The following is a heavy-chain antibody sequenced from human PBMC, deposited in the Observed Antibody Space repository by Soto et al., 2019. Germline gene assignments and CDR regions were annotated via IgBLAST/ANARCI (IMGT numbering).Heavy chain of an antibody. D-gene: IGHD2-15*01. V-gene: IGHV6-1*01. CDR3: ARSEEDSDYYYYGMDV. CDR2: TYYRSRWYS. Sequence: PSHTLSLTCVGSGYTVSSNSVAWNWVRQSPSRGLEWLGRTYYRSRWYSDYAVSVRSRIDINADTSKNQVSLQLNSVTPEDTAVYYCARSEEDSDYYYYGMDVWGQGTTVTVSS. J-gene: IGHJ6*02. CDR1: GYTVSSNSVA.